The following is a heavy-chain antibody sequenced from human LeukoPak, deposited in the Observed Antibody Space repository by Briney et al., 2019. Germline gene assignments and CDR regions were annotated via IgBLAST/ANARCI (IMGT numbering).Heavy chain of an antibody. V-gene: IGHV3-48*02. J-gene: IGHJ4*02. CDR2: ISTGSSTT. CDR3: AKDGGSYVGLDY. CDR1: EFAFSTYN. D-gene: IGHD1-26*01. Sequence: GGSLRLSCAASEFAFSTYNMNWVRQAPGKGLEWVSYISTGSSTTYYADSVKGRFTISRDNVENSLYLQMNSLRDEDTAVYYCAKDGGSYVGLDYWGQGTLVTVSS.